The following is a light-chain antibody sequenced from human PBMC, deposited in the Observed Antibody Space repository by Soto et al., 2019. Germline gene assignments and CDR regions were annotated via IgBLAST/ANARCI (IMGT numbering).Light chain of an antibody. V-gene: IGLV2-14*01. Sequence: QPVLTQPASVSGSPGQSITISCTGTSSDVGGYNYVSWYQQHPGKAPKLMIYEVSNRPSGVSNRFSGSESGNTASLTISGLQAEDEADYYCSSYTSSSTPYVFGTGTKVTVL. CDR2: EVS. CDR3: SSYTSSSTPYV. CDR1: SSDVGGYNY. J-gene: IGLJ1*01.